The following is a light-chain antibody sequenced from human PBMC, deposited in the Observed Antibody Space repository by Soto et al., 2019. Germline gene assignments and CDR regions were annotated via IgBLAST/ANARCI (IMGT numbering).Light chain of an antibody. V-gene: IGLV2-14*01. CDR1: SNDVGAYNY. J-gene: IGLJ1*01. CDR3: SSYTSGSPYV. CDR2: EVS. Sequence: QSVLTQPASVSGSPGQSITISCTGTSNDVGAYNYVSWYQQHPGKAPKLVIYEVSHRPSGISDRVSGSKSGNTASLTISGLQVEDEAEYYCSSYTSGSPYVFGPGTKVTVL.